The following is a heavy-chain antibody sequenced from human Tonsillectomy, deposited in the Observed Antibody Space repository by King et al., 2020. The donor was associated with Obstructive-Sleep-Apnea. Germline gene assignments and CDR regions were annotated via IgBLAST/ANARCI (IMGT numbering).Heavy chain of an antibody. J-gene: IGHJ4*02. CDR3: ARVWQQWKSEFDY. V-gene: IGHV3-66*01. D-gene: IGHD6-19*01. CDR2: LHSDGST. Sequence: VQLVESGGDLVQPGGSLRLSCAVSGFTVSSNYMSWFRQAPGKGLEWVSVLHSDGSTYYADSVKGRFTISREHSKNTLYLQMNSLRADDTGVYYCARVWQQWKSEFDYWGQGTLVTVSS. CDR1: GFTVSSNY.